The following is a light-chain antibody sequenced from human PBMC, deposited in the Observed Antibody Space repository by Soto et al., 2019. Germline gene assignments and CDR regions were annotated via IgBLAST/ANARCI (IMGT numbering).Light chain of an antibody. CDR3: QHYNNRPLT. CDR1: QRVRGDS. CDR2: GTS. J-gene: IGKJ4*01. V-gene: IGKV3-20*01. Sequence: EIVLTQSPGTLSLSPGERATLSCRASQRVRGDSLAWYQQTPGQPPRFLIYGTSSRATGIPDRFSASGSGTDFTLTISRLEPEDFAGYYCQHYNNRPLTFDGGTKVEIK.